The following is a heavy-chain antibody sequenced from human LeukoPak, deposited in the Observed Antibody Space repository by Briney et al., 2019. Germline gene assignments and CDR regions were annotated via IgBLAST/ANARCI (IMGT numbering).Heavy chain of an antibody. CDR2: VYNSGST. CDR3: ARVRLSSCYSN. CDR1: GASVSDYY. D-gene: IGHD3-22*01. Sequence: PSETLSLTCTVSGASVSDYYCNWIRQPPGKGLEWIGYVYNSGSTNYNPSLRSRGTISVDTSKNQFSLKLNSVTAADTAVYYCARVRLSSCYSNWGQGTLVTVSS. J-gene: IGHJ4*02. V-gene: IGHV4-59*02.